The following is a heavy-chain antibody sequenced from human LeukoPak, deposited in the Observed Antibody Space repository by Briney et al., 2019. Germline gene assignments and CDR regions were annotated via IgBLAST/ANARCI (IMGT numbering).Heavy chain of an antibody. J-gene: IGHJ4*02. D-gene: IGHD3-3*01. Sequence: GGSLRLSCAASGFTFSSYGMNWVRQAPGKGLEWVSSISSRNSYIYYADSVKGRFTISRDNAKNSLYLELHSLRAEDTAVYYCARQYYDIWSGYYTADYYFDYWGQGTLVTVSS. CDR2: ISSRNSYI. CDR3: ARQYYDIWSGYYTADYYFDY. CDR1: GFTFSSYG. V-gene: IGHV3-21*06.